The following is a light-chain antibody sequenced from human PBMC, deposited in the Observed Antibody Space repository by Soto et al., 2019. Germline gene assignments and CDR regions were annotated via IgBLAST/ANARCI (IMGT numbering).Light chain of an antibody. J-gene: IGLJ1*01. CDR3: QSYDSSLSGSV. V-gene: IGLV1-40*01. CDR2: GNS. Sequence: QSVLTQPPSVSGAPGQRATISCTGSNSNIGAGYDVHWYQQLPGTAPKLLIYGNSNRPSGVPDRFSGSKSVTSASLAITGLQAEDEADYYCQSYDSSLSGSVFGNGTKVTV. CDR1: NSNIGAGYD.